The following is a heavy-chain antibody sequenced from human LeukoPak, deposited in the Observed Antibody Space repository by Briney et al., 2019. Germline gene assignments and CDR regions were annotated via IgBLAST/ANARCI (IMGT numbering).Heavy chain of an antibody. Sequence: GESLRLSCAAPGFTFSNYAMSWVRQAPGKGLEWVSAISGSGGRSYYADSVKGRFTISRDNPKNTLYLQMNSLRAEDTAVYYCAKGGGWDYYMDVWGKGTTVTVSS. V-gene: IGHV3-23*01. J-gene: IGHJ6*03. CDR3: AKGGGWDYYMDV. D-gene: IGHD6-19*01. CDR1: GFTFSNYA. CDR2: ISGSGGRS.